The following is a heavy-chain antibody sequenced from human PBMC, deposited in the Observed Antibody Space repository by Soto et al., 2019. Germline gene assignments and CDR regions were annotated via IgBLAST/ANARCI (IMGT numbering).Heavy chain of an antibody. CDR3: ARAPTVVKGDYYGMDV. CDR2: INSDGSST. D-gene: IGHD4-17*01. CDR1: GFTFSSYW. J-gene: IGHJ6*02. V-gene: IGHV3-74*01. Sequence: EVQLVESGGGLVQPGGSLRLSCAASGFTFSSYWMHWVRQAPGKGLVWVSRINSDGSSTSYADSVKGRFTISRDNAKNKLYLQMNSLRAEDTAVYYCARAPTVVKGDYYGMDVWGQGTTVTVSS.